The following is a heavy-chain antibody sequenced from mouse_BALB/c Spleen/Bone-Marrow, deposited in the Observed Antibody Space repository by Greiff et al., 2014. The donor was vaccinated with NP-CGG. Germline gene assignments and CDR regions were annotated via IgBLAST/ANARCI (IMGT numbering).Heavy chain of an antibody. CDR3: ASCYYGRYFDV. Sequence: VQLQQSGAELVKPGASVKLSCTASGFNIKDTYMHWVKQRPEQGLEWIGRIDPANGNTKYDPKFQGKATITADTSSNTAYLQLSSLTSEDTAVYYCASCYYGRYFDVWGAGTTVTVSS. J-gene: IGHJ1*01. D-gene: IGHD1-1*01. V-gene: IGHV14-3*02. CDR1: GFNIKDTY. CDR2: IDPANGNT.